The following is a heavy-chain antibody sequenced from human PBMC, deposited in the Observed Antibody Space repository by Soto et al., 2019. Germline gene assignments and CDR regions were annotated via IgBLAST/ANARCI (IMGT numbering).Heavy chain of an antibody. D-gene: IGHD3-3*01. J-gene: IGHJ5*01. CDR2: ISHDGLIE. CDR3: ARDGVPEDFRSGGYWFDS. V-gene: IGHV3-30-3*01. CDR1: GFTFSTFS. Sequence: PGGSLRLSGAASGFTFSTFSFHWVRHAPCAGLEWVALISHDGLIEKYADSVKGRFNISRDNSKNTLYMQMDSLRLEDTGVYYCARDGVPEDFRSGGYWFDSGGHGSPVTVS.